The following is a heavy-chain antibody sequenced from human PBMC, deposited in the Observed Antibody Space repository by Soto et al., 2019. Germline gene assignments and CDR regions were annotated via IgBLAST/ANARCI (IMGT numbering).Heavy chain of an antibody. J-gene: IGHJ4*02. CDR3: ARDLLRVDTAMVYYFDY. CDR2: ISGDSGNT. CDR1: GYMFTKSA. V-gene: IGHV1-3*01. D-gene: IGHD5-18*01. Sequence: ASVKVSCKASGYMFTKSAMHWVRQAPGQRLEWMGWISGDSGNTKYSPKLQDRVTITRDTSASTAYMELSSLRSEDTAVYYCARDLLRVDTAMVYYFDYWGQGTLVTVSS.